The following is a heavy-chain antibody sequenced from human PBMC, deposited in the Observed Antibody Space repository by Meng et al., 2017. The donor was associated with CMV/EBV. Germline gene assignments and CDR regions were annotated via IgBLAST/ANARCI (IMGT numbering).Heavy chain of an antibody. V-gene: IGHV3-33*06. CDR3: AKRRTGYSSGDDY. Sequence: GESLKISCAASGFTFSSYGMHWVRQAPGKGLEWVAVIWYDGSNKYYADSVKGRFTISRDNSKNALYLQMNSLRAEDTAVYYCAKRRTGYSSGDDYWGQGTLVTVSS. D-gene: IGHD6-25*01. CDR1: GFTFSSYG. CDR2: IWYDGSNK. J-gene: IGHJ4*02.